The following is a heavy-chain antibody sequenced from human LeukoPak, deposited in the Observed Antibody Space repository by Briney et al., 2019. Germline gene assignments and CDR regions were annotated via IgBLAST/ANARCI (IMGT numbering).Heavy chain of an antibody. CDR1: GFTFSNYA. J-gene: IGHJ4*02. CDR2: ISGSGGST. V-gene: IGHV3-23*01. Sequence: GGSLRLSCAASGFTFSNYAMNWVRQAPGKGLEWVSTISGSGGSTYYADSVKGRFTISRDNSKNTLYLQMNSLRAADTAEYYCAKSGSHYDFWSGYLVWGQGTLVTVSS. CDR3: AKSGSHYDFWSGYLV. D-gene: IGHD3-3*01.